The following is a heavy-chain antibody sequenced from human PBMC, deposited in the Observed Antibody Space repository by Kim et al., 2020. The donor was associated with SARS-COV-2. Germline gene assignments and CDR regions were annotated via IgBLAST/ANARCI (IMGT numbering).Heavy chain of an antibody. CDR3: ASSFAGSGSLYGMDV. CDR1: GGTFSSYA. CDR2: IIPIFGTA. V-gene: IGHV1-69*13. J-gene: IGHJ6*02. D-gene: IGHD3-10*01. Sequence: SVKVSCKASGGTFSSYAISWVRQAPGQGLEWMGGIIPIFGTANYAQKFQGRVTITADESTSTAYMELSSLRSEDTAVYYCASSFAGSGSLYGMDVWGQGTTVTVSS.